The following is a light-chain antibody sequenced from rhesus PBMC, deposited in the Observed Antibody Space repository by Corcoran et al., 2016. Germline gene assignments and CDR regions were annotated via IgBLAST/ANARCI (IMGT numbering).Light chain of an antibody. J-gene: IGLJ1*01. CDR3: CSYAGSKAYI. CDR2: DVS. CDR1: SSDIGAYNY. Sequence: QAALTQPRSVSGSPGQSVTISCTGTSSDIGAYNYVSWYQQHPDTAPKLLIFDVSHRPWPSGVSDRFSGAKSGNTASLTISGLQAEDEADYYCCSYAGSKAYIFGSGTRLTVL. V-gene: IGLV2-32*02.